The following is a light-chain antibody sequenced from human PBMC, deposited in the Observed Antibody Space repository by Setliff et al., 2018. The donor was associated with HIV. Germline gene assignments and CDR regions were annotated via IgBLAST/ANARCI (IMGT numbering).Light chain of an antibody. J-gene: IGLJ1*01. CDR2: EVS. CDR1: SSDVGSYNR. V-gene: IGLV2-18*02. Sequence: QSALTQPPSVSGSPGQSVTISCTGTSSDVGSYNRVSWYQQPPGTAPKLIIYEVSLLPSGVPDRFSGSKSGNTASLTISGLQAEDEADYYCSSGTSTSTPYVFGTGTKVTVL. CDR3: SSGTSTSTPYV.